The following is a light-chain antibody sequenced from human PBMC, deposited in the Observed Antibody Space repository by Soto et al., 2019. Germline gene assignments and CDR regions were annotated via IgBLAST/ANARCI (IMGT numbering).Light chain of an antibody. CDR3: CSYTTSNTRQIV. Sequence: VLTQPASVSGSPGQSITISCTGTSSDVGGCNYVSWYQQHPGKAPKFMIYDVSNRPSGVSNRFSGSKSGNTASLTISGLQAEDEADYYCCSYTTSNTRQIVFGTGTKVTVL. V-gene: IGLV2-14*01. CDR2: DVS. CDR1: SSDVGGCNY. J-gene: IGLJ1*01.